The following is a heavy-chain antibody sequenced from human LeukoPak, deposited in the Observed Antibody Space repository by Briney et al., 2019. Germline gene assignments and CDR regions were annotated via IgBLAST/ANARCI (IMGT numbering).Heavy chain of an antibody. Sequence: GGSLRLSCAASGFTFSSYGMHWVRQAPGKGLEWVAFIRYDGSNKYYADSVKGRFTISRDNSKNTLYLQMNSLKAEDTAVYYCAKVNDYGDYVSFDYWGQGTLVTVSS. CDR2: IRYDGSNK. D-gene: IGHD4-17*01. V-gene: IGHV3-30*02. J-gene: IGHJ4*02. CDR1: GFTFSSYG. CDR3: AKVNDYGDYVSFDY.